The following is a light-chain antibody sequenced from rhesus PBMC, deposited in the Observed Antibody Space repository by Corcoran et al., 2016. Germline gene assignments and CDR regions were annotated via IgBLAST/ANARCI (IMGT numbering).Light chain of an antibody. J-gene: IGLJ6*01. CDR2: DVN. CDR3: CSYRSGDTFV. Sequence: QSALTQPPSVSKSLGQSVTVSCTGTTSDIGGYNDVSWYQQHPGTAPRLLIYDVNKRPSGVSDHFSGSKSGKTASLTISGLQAEDGADYYCCSYRSGDTFVFGSGTRLTVL. CDR1: TSDIGGYND. V-gene: IGLV2S9*01.